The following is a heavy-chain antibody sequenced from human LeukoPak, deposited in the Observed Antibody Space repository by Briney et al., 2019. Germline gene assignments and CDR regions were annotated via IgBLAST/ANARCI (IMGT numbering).Heavy chain of an antibody. CDR2: INPCGGST. J-gene: IGHJ6*03. CDR3: ARAGYYDFWSGYYYYYYYMDV. CDR1: GGTFSSYA. Sequence: ASVKVSCKASGGTFSSYAINWVRQATGQGLEWMGIINPCGGSTSYAQKFQGRVTMTRDMSTSTVYMELSSLRSEDTAVYYCARAGYYDFWSGYYYYYYYMDVWGKGTTVTVSS. D-gene: IGHD3-3*01. V-gene: IGHV1-46*01.